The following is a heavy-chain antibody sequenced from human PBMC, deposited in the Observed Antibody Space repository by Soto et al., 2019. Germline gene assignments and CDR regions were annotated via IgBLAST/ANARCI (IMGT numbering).Heavy chain of an antibody. CDR2: IYSTGNT. CDR3: RRSSRYSTDV. J-gene: IGHJ6*02. CDR1: GGSISSSSY. D-gene: IGHD6-13*01. Sequence: QLQLQESGPGLVKPSETLSLTCTVSGGSISSSSYWGWIRQPPGKGLEWIGSIYSTGNTYYNPSSKSRVPISADKSKNQFSLKLTSGTAADTSVYYCRRSSRYSTDVWGQGTTVTVSS. V-gene: IGHV4-39*01.